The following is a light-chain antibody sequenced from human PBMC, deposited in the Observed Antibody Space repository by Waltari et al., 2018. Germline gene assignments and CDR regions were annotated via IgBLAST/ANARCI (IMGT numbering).Light chain of an antibody. CDR2: KDS. J-gene: IGLJ6*01. V-gene: IGLV3-25*03. Sequence: SYELTQPPSVSVSPGQTARITCSGDALPKQYAYWYQRKPGQAPVLVIYKDSERPSGIPERFSGSSSGTTVTLTISGVQAEDEADYYCQSADSSGTYNVFGSGTKVTVL. CDR3: QSADSSGTYNV. CDR1: ALPKQY.